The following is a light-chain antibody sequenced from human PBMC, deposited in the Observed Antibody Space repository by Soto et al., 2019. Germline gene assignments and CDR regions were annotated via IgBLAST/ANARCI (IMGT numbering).Light chain of an antibody. V-gene: IGLV2-23*01. CDR2: EGS. CDR3: CSYAGSSTSWV. CDR1: ISDVGSYDL. Sequence: QSALTQPASVSGSPGQSIPISCTGTISDVGSYDLVSWYQQHPGKAPKLMIYEGSKRPSGVSSRFSGSKSGNTASLTISGLQAEDEADYYCCSYAGSSTSWVFGGGTKLTVL. J-gene: IGLJ3*02.